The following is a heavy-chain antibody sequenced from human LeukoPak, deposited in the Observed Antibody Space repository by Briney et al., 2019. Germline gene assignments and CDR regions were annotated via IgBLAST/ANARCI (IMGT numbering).Heavy chain of an antibody. CDR1: GFTVSSNY. V-gene: IGHV3-53*01. J-gene: IGHJ4*02. Sequence: GGSLRLSCAASGFTVSSNYMSWVRQAPGKGLEWVSVIYSGGSTYYADSVKGRFTISRDNSKNTLYLQMNSLRAEDTAVYYCAREAVVVVAFDYWGQGTLVTVSS. D-gene: IGHD2-15*01. CDR2: IYSGGST. CDR3: AREAVVVVAFDY.